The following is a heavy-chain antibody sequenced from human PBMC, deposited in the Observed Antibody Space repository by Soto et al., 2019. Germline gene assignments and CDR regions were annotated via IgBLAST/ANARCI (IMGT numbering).Heavy chain of an antibody. CDR3: GSVRPSGYVLS. V-gene: IGHV4-59*08. J-gene: IGHJ5*02. CDR2: VYFSGNT. Sequence: SETLSLTCPVSGGSLSSYYWTWIRQSPGKGLEWIGYVYFSGNTNYNPSLKSRVTISIDTSNNQFSLRLASVTETDTSFYYCGSVRPSGYVLSWGPGTLVTVSS. D-gene: IGHD6-25*01. CDR1: GGSLSSYY.